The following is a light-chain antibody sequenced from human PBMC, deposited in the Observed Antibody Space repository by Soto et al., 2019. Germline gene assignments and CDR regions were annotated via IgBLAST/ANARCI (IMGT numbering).Light chain of an antibody. CDR2: DAS. J-gene: IGKJ1*01. CDR3: QQYTNTNNPWM. V-gene: IGKV1-33*01. CDR1: QDISNS. Sequence: DIQLTRSGSSLSASVGCRITITGQARQDISNSLNWYQQIPGKAPKLLIYDASNLESGVASRFSGSGSGTEFTLIISGLQPDDSATYYCQQYTNTNNPWMFGQGTKVDIK.